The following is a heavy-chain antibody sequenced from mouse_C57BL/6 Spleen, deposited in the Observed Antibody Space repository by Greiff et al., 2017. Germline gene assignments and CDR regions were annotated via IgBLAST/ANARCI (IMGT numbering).Heavy chain of an antibody. CDR2: INSEGGST. D-gene: IGHD2-12*01. CDR1: EYEFPSYD. CDR3: AIVTTEFAY. Sequence: EVKVVESGGGLVQPGESLKLSCESYEYEFPSYDMSWVRKTPEKRLELVAAINSEGGSTYYPDTMERRVSISRDNTKKPLYLEKSRLRSEDTALYYCAIVTTEFAYWGQGTLVTVSA. V-gene: IGHV5-2*01. J-gene: IGHJ3*01.